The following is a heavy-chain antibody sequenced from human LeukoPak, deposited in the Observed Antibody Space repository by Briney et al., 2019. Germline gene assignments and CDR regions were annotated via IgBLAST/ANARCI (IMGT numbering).Heavy chain of an antibody. V-gene: IGHV1-8*01. CDR2: MNPNSGNT. CDR1: GYTFTSYD. Sequence: AASVKVSCKASGYTFTSYDINWVRQATGQGLEWMGWMNPNSGNTGYAQKFQGRVTMTRNTSISTAYMELSSLRSEDTAVYYCARKGIAVAGTDYWGQGTLVTVPS. D-gene: IGHD6-19*01. CDR3: ARKGIAVAGTDY. J-gene: IGHJ4*02.